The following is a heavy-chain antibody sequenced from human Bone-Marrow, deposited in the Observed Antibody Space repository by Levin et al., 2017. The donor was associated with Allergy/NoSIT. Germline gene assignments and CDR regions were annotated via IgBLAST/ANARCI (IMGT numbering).Heavy chain of an antibody. CDR3: AKPSYCSGGSCYLTGFDY. D-gene: IGHD2-15*01. Sequence: PGGSLRLSCAASGFTFSSYAMSWVRQAPGKGLEWVSAISGSGGSTYYADSVKGRFTISRDNSKNTLYLQMNSLRAEDTAVYYCAKPSYCSGGSCYLTGFDYWGQGTLVTVSS. CDR2: ISGSGGST. J-gene: IGHJ4*02. CDR1: GFTFSSYA. V-gene: IGHV3-23*01.